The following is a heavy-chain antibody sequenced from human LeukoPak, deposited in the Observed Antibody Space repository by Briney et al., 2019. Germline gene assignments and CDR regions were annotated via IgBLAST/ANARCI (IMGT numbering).Heavy chain of an antibody. CDR1: GFTFSSYG. CDR2: ISYDGSNK. V-gene: IGHV3-30*18. D-gene: IGHD6-19*01. Sequence: GGSLRLSCAASGFTFSSYGMHWVRQAPGKGLEWVAVISYDGSNKCYADSVKGRFTISRDNSKNTLYLQMNSLRAEDTAVYYCAKGMYSSGWYGTYFDYWGQGTLVTVSS. J-gene: IGHJ4*02. CDR3: AKGMYSSGWYGTYFDY.